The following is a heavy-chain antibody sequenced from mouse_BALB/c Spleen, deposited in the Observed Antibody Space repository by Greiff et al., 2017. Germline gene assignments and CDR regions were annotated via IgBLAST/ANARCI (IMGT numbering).Heavy chain of an antibody. CDR3: ARRGKEAMDY. Sequence: EVKLMESGGGLVQPGGSLKLSCAASGFTFSSYTMSWVRQTPEKRLEWVAYISNGGGSTYYPDTVKGRFTISRDNAKNTLYLQMSSLKSEDTAMYYCARRGKEAMDYWGQGTSVTVSS. D-gene: IGHD1-1*01. J-gene: IGHJ4*01. CDR2: ISNGGGST. V-gene: IGHV5-12-2*01. CDR1: GFTFSSYT.